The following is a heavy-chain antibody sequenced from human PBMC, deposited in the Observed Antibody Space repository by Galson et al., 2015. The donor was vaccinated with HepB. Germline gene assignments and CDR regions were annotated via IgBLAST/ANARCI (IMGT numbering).Heavy chain of an antibody. CDR2: ISYDGSNK. Sequence: LRLSCAASRFTFSSYTMHWVRQAPGKGLEWVAFISYDGSNKNFADSVKGRFTISRDNSRNTLYLQMHSLSPEDTAVYYCARSFMVAANHLDCWGQGTLVTVSS. CDR3: ARSFMVAANHLDC. CDR1: RFTFSSYT. D-gene: IGHD2-15*01. J-gene: IGHJ4*02. V-gene: IGHV3-30-3*01.